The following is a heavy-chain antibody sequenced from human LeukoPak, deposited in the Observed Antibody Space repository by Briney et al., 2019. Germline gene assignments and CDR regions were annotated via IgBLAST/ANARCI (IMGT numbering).Heavy chain of an antibody. V-gene: IGHV3-20*04. CDR1: GFTFDDYG. J-gene: IGHJ4*02. D-gene: IGHD1-26*01. CDR2: INWNGGST. Sequence: GGSLRLSCAASGFTFDDYGMSWVRQAPGKGLEWVSGINWNGGSTGYADSVKGRFTISRDNAKNSLYLQMNSLRAEDTALYYCARHPFPHEGIVGAHWGQGTLVTVSS. CDR3: ARHPFPHEGIVGAH.